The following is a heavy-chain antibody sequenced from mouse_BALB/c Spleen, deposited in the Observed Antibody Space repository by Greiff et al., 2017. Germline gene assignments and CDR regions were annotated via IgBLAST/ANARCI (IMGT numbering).Heavy chain of an antibody. V-gene: IGHV3-6*02. CDR3: AADYGSLDY. CDR2: ISYDGSN. D-gene: IGHD1-1*01. Sequence: EVKLQESGPGLVKPSQSLSLTCSVTGYSITSGYYWNWIRQFPGNKLEWMGYISYDGSNNYNPSLKNRISITRDTSKNQFFLKLNSVTTEDTATYYCAADYGSLDYWGQGTTLTVSS. J-gene: IGHJ2*01. CDR1: GYSITSGYY.